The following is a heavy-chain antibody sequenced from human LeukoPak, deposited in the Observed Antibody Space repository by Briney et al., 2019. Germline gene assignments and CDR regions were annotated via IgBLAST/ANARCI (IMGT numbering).Heavy chain of an antibody. V-gene: IGHV4-31*03. CDR2: IYYSGST. D-gene: IGHD5-24*01. Sequence: PSQTLSLTCTVSGGSISSGGYYWSWIRQHPGKGLEWIGYIYYSGSTYYNPSLKSRVTISVDTSKNQFSLKLSSVTAADTAVYYCARPPRERDGYNRKFDYWGQGTLVTVSS. CDR1: GGSISSGGYY. CDR3: ARPPRERDGYNRKFDY. J-gene: IGHJ4*02.